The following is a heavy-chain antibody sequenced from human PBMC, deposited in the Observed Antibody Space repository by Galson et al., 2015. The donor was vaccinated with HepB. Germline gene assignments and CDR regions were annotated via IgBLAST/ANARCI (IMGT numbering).Heavy chain of an antibody. CDR3: AKDKAYDSSGYYAMGFDY. J-gene: IGHJ4*02. CDR1: GFTFSSYG. Sequence: SLRLSCAASGFTFSSYGMHWVRQAPGKGLEWVAVISYDGSNKYYADSVKGRFTISRDNSKNTLYLQMNSLRAEDTAVYYCAKDKAYDSSGYYAMGFDYWGQGTLVTVSS. D-gene: IGHD3-22*01. V-gene: IGHV3-30*18. CDR2: ISYDGSNK.